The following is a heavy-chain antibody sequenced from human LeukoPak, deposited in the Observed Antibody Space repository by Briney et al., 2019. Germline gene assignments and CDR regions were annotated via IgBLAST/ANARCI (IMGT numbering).Heavy chain of an antibody. J-gene: IGHJ4*02. D-gene: IGHD2-2*03. CDR1: GFTYSSYA. Sequence: GRSLRLSCAASGFTYSSYAMHWVRQAPGKGLDWVAVISYDGSNKCYADSVKGRFTISRDNSKNTLYLQMNSLRAEDTAVYYCASEYGYCSSTSCQPYYFDYWGQGTLVTVSS. V-gene: IGHV3-30-3*01. CDR2: ISYDGSNK. CDR3: ASEYGYCSSTSCQPYYFDY.